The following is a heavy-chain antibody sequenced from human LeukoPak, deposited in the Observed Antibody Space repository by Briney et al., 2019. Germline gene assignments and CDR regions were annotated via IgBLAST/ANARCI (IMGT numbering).Heavy chain of an antibody. Sequence: SETLSLTCTVSGGSISSYYWSWIRQPPGKGLEWIGYIYYNGSTNYNPSLKSRVTISVDTSKNQFSLKLSSVTAADTAVYYCARSARFDSSGYYYFDYWGQGTLVTVSS. CDR2: IYYNGST. D-gene: IGHD3-22*01. J-gene: IGHJ4*02. CDR3: ARSARFDSSGYYYFDY. CDR1: GGSISSYY. V-gene: IGHV4-59*01.